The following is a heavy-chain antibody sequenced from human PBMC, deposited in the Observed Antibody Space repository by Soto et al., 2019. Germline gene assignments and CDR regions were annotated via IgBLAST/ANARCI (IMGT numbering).Heavy chain of an antibody. D-gene: IGHD1-20*01. J-gene: IGHJ2*01. CDR1: GYTFTSYG. Sequence: QVQLVQSGAEVKKPGASVKVSCKASGYTFTSYGISWVRQAPGQGLEWMGWISAYNGNTNYARKLQGRATMTTDTSTSTAYMELRSLRSDDTAVYYCARDSSSYNWNHRYFDLWGRGTLVTVSS. V-gene: IGHV1-18*04. CDR2: ISAYNGNT. CDR3: ARDSSSYNWNHRYFDL.